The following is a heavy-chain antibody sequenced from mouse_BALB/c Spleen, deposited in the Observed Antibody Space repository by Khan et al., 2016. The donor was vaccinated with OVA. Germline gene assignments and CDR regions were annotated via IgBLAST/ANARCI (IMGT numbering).Heavy chain of an antibody. V-gene: IGHV1S22*01. Sequence: LQQPGSELVRPGASVKLSCKASGYTFTSYWMHWVKQRPGQGLEWIGNIYPGSGSTKYDEKFKSKATLTVDTSSSTAYMQLSSPTSEDSAVYYCTRWSYFAMDYGGQGTSVTVSS. CDR2: IYPGSGST. J-gene: IGHJ4*01. CDR3: TRWSYFAMDY. CDR1: GYTFTSYW.